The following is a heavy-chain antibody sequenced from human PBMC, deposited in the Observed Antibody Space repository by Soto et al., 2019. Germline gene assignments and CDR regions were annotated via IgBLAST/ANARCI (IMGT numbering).Heavy chain of an antibody. CDR1: GGSISSSSYY. CDR3: ARRRAGAFDY. J-gene: IGHJ4*02. CDR2: IYYSGST. D-gene: IGHD1-26*01. V-gene: IGHV4-39*01. Sequence: QLQLQESGPGLVKPSETLSLTCTVSGGSISSSSYYWGWIRQPPGKGLEWIGSIYYSGSTYYNPSLKSRVTISVDTSKNQFSMKLSSVTAADTAVYYCARRRAGAFDYWGQGTLVTVSS.